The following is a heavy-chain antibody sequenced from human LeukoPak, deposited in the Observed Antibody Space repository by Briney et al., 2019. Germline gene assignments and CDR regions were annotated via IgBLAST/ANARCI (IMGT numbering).Heavy chain of an antibody. CDR3: ASAPYYDYVWGSYRPDY. V-gene: IGHV1-8*01. D-gene: IGHD3-16*02. J-gene: IGHJ4*02. Sequence: GASVKVSCKASGYTFTSYDINWVRQATGQGLEWMGWMNPNSGNTGYAQKFQGRVTMTRYTSISTAYMELSSLRSEDTAVYYCASAPYYDYVWGSYRPDYWGQGTLVTVSS. CDR1: GYTFTSYD. CDR2: MNPNSGNT.